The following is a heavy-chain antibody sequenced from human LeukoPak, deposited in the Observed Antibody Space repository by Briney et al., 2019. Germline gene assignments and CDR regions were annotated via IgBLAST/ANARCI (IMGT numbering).Heavy chain of an antibody. CDR1: GFTFDDYG. J-gene: IGHJ4*02. CDR2: INWNGGST. CDR3: AKGGAYDLLTGSDFDH. V-gene: IGHV3-20*04. Sequence: AGGSLRLSCAASGFTFDDYGMTWVRQAPGKGLEWVSGINWNGGSTGYADSVKGRFTISRDSSKNTLYLQMNSLRAEDTAVHYCAKGGAYDLLTGSDFDHWGQGTLVTVSS. D-gene: IGHD3-9*01.